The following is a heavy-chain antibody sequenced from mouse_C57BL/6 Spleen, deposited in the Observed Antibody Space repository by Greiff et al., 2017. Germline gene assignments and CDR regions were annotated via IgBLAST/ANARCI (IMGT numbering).Heavy chain of an antibody. CDR2: IYPSDSET. D-gene: IGHD1-1*01. Sequence: QVQLQQPGAELVRPGSSVKLSCKASGYTFTSYWMDWVKQRPGQGLEWIGNIYPSDSETHYNQKFKDKATLTVDKSSSTAYMQLSSLTSEDSAVYYCAREGGRRYYFDYWGQGTTLTVSS. CDR3: AREGGRRYYFDY. CDR1: GYTFTSYW. J-gene: IGHJ2*01. V-gene: IGHV1-61*01.